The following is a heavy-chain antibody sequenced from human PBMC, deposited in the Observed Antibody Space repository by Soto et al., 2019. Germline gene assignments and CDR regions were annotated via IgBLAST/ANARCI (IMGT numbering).Heavy chain of an antibody. CDR3: VKQAHGLDGLAFDY. D-gene: IGHD3-16*01. Sequence: PGGSLRLSCSASGFIFSESTIYWVRQVPGKGLEAISAVSTSGRSTYYADSVKDRFTISRDNYKNTLFLQMGSLRPEDTSIYYCVKQAHGLDGLAFDYWGQGTQVTVSS. J-gene: IGHJ4*02. CDR1: GFIFSEST. CDR2: VSTSGRST. V-gene: IGHV3-64D*06.